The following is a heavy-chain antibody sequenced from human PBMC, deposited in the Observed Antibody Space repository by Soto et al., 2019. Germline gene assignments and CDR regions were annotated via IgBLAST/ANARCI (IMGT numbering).Heavy chain of an antibody. Sequence: PGGSLRLSCAASGFTFSSYSMNWVRQAPGKGLEWVSSISSSSSYIYYADSVKGRFTISRDNAKNSLYLQMNSLRAEDTAVYYCAKDTLRDSSGVPYFDYWGQGTLVTVSS. J-gene: IGHJ4*02. D-gene: IGHD3-22*01. CDR3: AKDTLRDSSGVPYFDY. CDR2: ISSSSSYI. V-gene: IGHV3-21*01. CDR1: GFTFSSYS.